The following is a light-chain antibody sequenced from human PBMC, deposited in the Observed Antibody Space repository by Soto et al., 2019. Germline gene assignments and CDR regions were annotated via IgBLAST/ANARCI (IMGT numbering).Light chain of an antibody. V-gene: IGLV2-14*01. CDR3: SSYTSATTYV. CDR2: DVS. CDR1: SSDVGAYNY. Sequence: QSALTKPASLSGSPGQSITISCTGTSSDVGAYNYDSWYQQYPGEAPKVIIYDVSHRPAGVSNRFSGSKSGNTASLTISGLQTQDEADYYCSSYTSATTYVFGTG. J-gene: IGLJ1*01.